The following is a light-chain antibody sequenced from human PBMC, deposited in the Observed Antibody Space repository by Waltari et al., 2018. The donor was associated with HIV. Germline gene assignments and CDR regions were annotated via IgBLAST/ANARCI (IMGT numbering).Light chain of an antibody. CDR1: SSNIGSNT. V-gene: IGLV1-44*01. J-gene: IGLJ2*01. CDR3: AAWDDSLNGPWV. CDR2: SNN. Sequence: QSVLTQPPSASGTPGHRVTISCSGSSSNIGSNTVNSYQQLPGTAPKLLIYSNNQRPAGVPDRFSGSKSGTSASLAISGLQSEDEADYYCAAWDDSLNGPWVFGGGTKLTVL.